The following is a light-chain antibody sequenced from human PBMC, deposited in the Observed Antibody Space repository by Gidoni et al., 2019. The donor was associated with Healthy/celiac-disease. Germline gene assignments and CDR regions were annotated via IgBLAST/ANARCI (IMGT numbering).Light chain of an antibody. V-gene: IGLV3-1*01. CDR1: KLGDKY. CDR3: QAWDSSTVV. J-gene: IGLJ2*01. CDR2: QDS. Sequence: SYELTQPPSVSVPPGKTASITCSGDKLGDKYACWYQQKPGQSPVLVIYQDSKRPSGIPERFSGSNSGNTAXXTISGTQAMDEADYYCQAWDSSTVVFGXXXKLTVL.